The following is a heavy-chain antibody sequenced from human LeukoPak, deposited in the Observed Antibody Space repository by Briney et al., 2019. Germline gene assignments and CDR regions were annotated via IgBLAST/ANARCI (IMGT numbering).Heavy chain of an antibody. CDR1: GFTFSDYN. Sequence: KAGGSLRPSCAASGFTFSDYNMNWVRQAPGKGLEWVSSIPSTTTNIYYADSVKGRFTISRDNAKNSLYLQMNSLRAEDTAVYFCARVSGDYYHTVDYWGQGTLVTVSS. J-gene: IGHJ4*02. D-gene: IGHD3-22*01. CDR2: IPSTTTNI. V-gene: IGHV3-21*01. CDR3: ARVSGDYYHTVDY.